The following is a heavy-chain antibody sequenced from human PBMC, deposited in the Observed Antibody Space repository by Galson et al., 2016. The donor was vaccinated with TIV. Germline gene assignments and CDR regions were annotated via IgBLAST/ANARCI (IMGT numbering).Heavy chain of an antibody. CDR1: GGTFSTYA. J-gene: IGHJ4*02. D-gene: IGHD3-9*01. Sequence: SVKVSCKASGGTFSTYAVSWVRQAPGQGLEWMGRITPILNTANYAQKFQGRVTMTEDTSTDTAYMELSSLRSEDTAVYYCATSRGRYFDWLFGYWGQGTLVTVSS. V-gene: IGHV1-69*06. CDR3: ATSRGRYFDWLFGY. CDR2: ITPILNTA.